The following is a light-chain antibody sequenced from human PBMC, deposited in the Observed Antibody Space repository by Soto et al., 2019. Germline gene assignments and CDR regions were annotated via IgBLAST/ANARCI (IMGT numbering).Light chain of an antibody. V-gene: IGLV2-18*02. CDR1: SSDVGYYNR. Sequence: QSVLTQPPSVSGSPGQSFAIWCTGTSSDVGYYNRVSWYQQPPGTAPKLMIYDVSNRPSGIPDRFSGSKSGNAAYLTISGLQAEDEADYYCSSYTTSSTYVFGTGTKVTVL. CDR2: DVS. J-gene: IGLJ1*01. CDR3: SSYTTSSTYV.